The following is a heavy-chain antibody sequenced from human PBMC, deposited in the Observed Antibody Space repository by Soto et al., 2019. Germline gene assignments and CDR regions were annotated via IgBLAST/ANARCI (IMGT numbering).Heavy chain of an antibody. Sequence: EVQLVESGGGLVQPGGPLRLSCAANGFTFRSYSMNWVRQPPGKGLEWVSYISSSGGTIYYADSVKGRFTISRDNAKNTLYLQMKGLRDEVTAVYYCAREIGRTIAVGGRGLDYWGQGTLVTVSS. V-gene: IGHV3-48*02. CDR1: GFTFRSYS. J-gene: IGHJ4*02. CDR2: ISSSGGTI. CDR3: AREIGRTIAVGGRGLDY. D-gene: IGHD6-19*01.